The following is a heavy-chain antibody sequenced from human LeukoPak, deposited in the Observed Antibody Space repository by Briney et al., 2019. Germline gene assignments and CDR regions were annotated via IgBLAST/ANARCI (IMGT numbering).Heavy chain of an antibody. CDR3: ARARHNWSRFDY. CDR1: GFTFSSYS. CDR2: ISTSGKYI. Sequence: GVLRLSCAASGFTFSSYSMNWVRQAPGKGLEWVSSISTSGKYIYYADSLKGRFTISRDNAKNSLYLQMNSLRAEDTALYYCARARHNWSRFDYWGQGTLVTVSS. V-gene: IGHV3-21*04. D-gene: IGHD1-20*01. J-gene: IGHJ4*02.